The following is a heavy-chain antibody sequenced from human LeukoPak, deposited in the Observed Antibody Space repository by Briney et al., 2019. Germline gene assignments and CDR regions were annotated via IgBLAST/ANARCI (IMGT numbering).Heavy chain of an antibody. J-gene: IGHJ4*02. CDR3: AKDPDCTSGICYTFFDY. Sequence: GGSLRLSCAASGFTFSSYAMNWVRQAPGKGLEWVSYISSSSRTIYYADSVKGRFTISRDNAKNSLYLQMNSLRAEDTAVYYCAKDPDCTSGICYTFFDYWGQGTLVTVSS. D-gene: IGHD2-8*01. CDR2: ISSSSRTI. CDR1: GFTFSSYA. V-gene: IGHV3-48*01.